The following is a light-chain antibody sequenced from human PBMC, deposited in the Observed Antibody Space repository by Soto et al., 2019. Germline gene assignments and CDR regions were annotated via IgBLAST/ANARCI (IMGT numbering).Light chain of an antibody. V-gene: IGKV3-20*01. Sequence: ESVLTQSPDTLSLSPGDRATFSCRTSQSVSNSFFAWYQQKPGQAPRLLIYGISTRATGIPDRFSGSGSGTDFTLTISRLEPEDFVVYFCQQYSTLPHTFGHGTKLEVK. CDR3: QQYSTLPHT. CDR2: GIS. J-gene: IGKJ2*01. CDR1: QSVSNSF.